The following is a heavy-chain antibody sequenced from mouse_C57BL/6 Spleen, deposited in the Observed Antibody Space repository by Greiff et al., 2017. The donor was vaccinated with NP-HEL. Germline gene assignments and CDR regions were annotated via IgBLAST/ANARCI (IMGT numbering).Heavy chain of an antibody. V-gene: IGHV5-12*01. J-gene: IGHJ4*01. CDR2: ISNGGGST. D-gene: IGHD1-1*01. CDR1: GFTFSDYY. Sequence: DVQLVESGGGLVQPGGSLKLSCAASGFTFSDYYMYWVRQTPEKRLEWVAYISNGGGSTYYPDNVKGRFTISRDNAKNTLYLQMSRLKSEDTAMYYCARIYGSSYGYYAMDYWGQGTSVTVSS. CDR3: ARIYGSSYGYYAMDY.